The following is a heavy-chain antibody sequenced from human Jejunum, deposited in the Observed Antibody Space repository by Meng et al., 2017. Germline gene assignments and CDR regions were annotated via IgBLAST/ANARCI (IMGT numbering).Heavy chain of an antibody. J-gene: IGHJ4*02. D-gene: IGHD3-22*01. CDR1: GFTFHNYA. V-gene: IGHV3-23*01. CDR2: ISGGGSSA. Sequence: GESLKISCAASGFTFHNYAMSWVRQAPGKGLEWVSAISGGGSSAYYADSVKGRFTISRDKSKNTLYLQMNSLRAEDTAVYYCAKDTRKNYYDSSGYSIASWGQGKRVNVSS. CDR3: AKDTRKNYYDSSGYSIAS.